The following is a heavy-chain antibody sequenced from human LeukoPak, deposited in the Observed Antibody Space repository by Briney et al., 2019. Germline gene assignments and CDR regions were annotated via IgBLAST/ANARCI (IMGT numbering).Heavy chain of an antibody. Sequence: PSETLSLTCTVSGGSISSYYWSWIQQPAGKGLEWIGRIYTSGSTNYNPSLKSRVTMSVDTSKNQFSLKLSSVTAADTAVYYCASSTSFDPSDAFDIWGQGTMVTVSS. J-gene: IGHJ3*02. V-gene: IGHV4-4*07. D-gene: IGHD2-2*01. CDR3: ASSTSFDPSDAFDI. CDR2: IYTSGST. CDR1: GGSISSYY.